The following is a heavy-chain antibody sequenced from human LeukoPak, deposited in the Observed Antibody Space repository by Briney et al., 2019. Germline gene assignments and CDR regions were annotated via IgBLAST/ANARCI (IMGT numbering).Heavy chain of an antibody. D-gene: IGHD6-13*01. CDR1: GYTFTSYY. CDR3: ATDLTRDSSSIDY. CDR2: INPSGGST. Sequence: ASVKVSCKASGYTFTSYYMHWVRQAPGQGLEWMGIINPSGGSTSYAQKFQGRVTMTEDTSTDTAYMELSSLRSEDTAVYYCATDLTRDSSSIDYWGQGTLVTVSS. J-gene: IGHJ4*02. V-gene: IGHV1-46*01.